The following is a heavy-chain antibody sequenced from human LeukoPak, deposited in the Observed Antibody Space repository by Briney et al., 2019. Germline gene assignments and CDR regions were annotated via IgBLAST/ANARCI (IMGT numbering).Heavy chain of an antibody. V-gene: IGHV4-4*02. CDR3: ARGLSAIVY. J-gene: IGHJ4*02. Sequence: PSETLSLTCAVSGGSISSSNWWSWVRQPPGKGLEWIGEINHSGSTNYNPSLKSRATISVDTSKNQFSLKLSSVTAADTAVYYCARGLSAIVYWGQGTLVTVSS. CDR2: INHSGST. D-gene: IGHD2-15*01. CDR1: GGSISSSNW.